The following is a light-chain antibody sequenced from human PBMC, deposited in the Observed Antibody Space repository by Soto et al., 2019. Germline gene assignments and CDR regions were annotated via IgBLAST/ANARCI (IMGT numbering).Light chain of an antibody. CDR3: GSWDSSLSADV. V-gene: IGLV1-51*01. J-gene: IGLJ1*01. Sequence: QSVLAQPPSVSAAPGQKVTISCSGSSSNIGGNSVSWYQQLPGTAPKLLIYDDNTRPSGIPDRFSRSKSGTSATLGITGFQTGDEADYYCGSWDSSLSADVFGTGTKVTVL. CDR1: SSNIGGNS. CDR2: DDN.